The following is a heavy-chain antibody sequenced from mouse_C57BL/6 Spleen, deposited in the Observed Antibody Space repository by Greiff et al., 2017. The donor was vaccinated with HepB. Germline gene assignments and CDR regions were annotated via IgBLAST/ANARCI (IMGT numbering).Heavy chain of an antibody. J-gene: IGHJ3*01. V-gene: IGHV1-9*01. D-gene: IGHD2-4*01. CDR3: ANRGIYYDYYGTEFAY. CDR2: ILPGSGST. Sequence: VQLQQSGAELMKPGASVKLSCKATGYTFTGYWIEWVKQRPGHGLEWIGEILPGSGSTNYNEKFKGKATFTADTSSNTAYMQLSSLTTEDSAIYYCANRGIYYDYYGTEFAYWGQGTLVTVSA. CDR1: GYTFTGYW.